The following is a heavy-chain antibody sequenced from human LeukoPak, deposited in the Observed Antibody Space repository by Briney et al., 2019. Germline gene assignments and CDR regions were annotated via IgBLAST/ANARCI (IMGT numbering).Heavy chain of an antibody. CDR2: MSSSGIS. CDR3: ARGRITMVRGAPLWFDP. V-gene: IGHV4-61*02. J-gene: IGHJ5*02. Sequence: SQTLSLTRTVSNGSISSDTYFWSWIRQPAGKGLEWIGRMSSSGISTYSPSLKSRVTISVDTSKNQFSLKLSSVTAADTAVYYCARGRITMVRGAPLWFDPWGQGTLVTVSS. D-gene: IGHD3-10*01. CDR1: NGSISSDTYF.